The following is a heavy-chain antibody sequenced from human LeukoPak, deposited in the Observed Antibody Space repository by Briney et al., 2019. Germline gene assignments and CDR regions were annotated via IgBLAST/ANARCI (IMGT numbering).Heavy chain of an antibody. D-gene: IGHD3-10*01. Sequence: GASVKVSCKASGGTFSSYAISWVRQALGQGLEWMVGLLPIFGTANYAQKFQGRVTITADESTSTAYMELSSLRSEDTALYYCARVVRITMVRGVISYFDYWGQGTLVTVSS. J-gene: IGHJ4*02. CDR2: LLPIFGTA. CDR3: ARVVRITMVRGVISYFDY. CDR1: GGTFSSYA. V-gene: IGHV1-69*01.